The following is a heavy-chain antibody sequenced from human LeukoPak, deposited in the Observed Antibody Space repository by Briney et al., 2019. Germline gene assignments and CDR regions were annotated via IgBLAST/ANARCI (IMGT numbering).Heavy chain of an antibody. Sequence: SETLSLTCTVSGGSISSGGYYWSWIRQHPGKGLEWIGYIYYSGSAYYNPSVKSRVTISVDTSENQFSLKLSSVTAADTAVYYCARVNYGSATKEDYWGQGTLVTVSS. CDR3: ARVNYGSATKEDY. J-gene: IGHJ4*02. CDR1: GGSISSGGYY. D-gene: IGHD3-10*01. V-gene: IGHV4-31*03. CDR2: IYYSGSA.